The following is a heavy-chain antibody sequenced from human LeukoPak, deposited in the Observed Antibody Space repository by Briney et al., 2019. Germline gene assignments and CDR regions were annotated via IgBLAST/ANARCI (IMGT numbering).Heavy chain of an antibody. CDR2: ISSSSSYI. V-gene: IGHV3-21*01. D-gene: IGHD2-15*01. J-gene: IGHJ5*02. CDR3: ARLYRVAATFDP. Sequence: PGGSLRLSCAASGFTFSSYAMSWVRQAPGKGLEWVSSISSSSSYIYYADSVKGRFTISRDNAKNSLYLQMNSLRAEDTAVYYCARLYRVAATFDPWGQGTLVTVSS. CDR1: GFTFSSYA.